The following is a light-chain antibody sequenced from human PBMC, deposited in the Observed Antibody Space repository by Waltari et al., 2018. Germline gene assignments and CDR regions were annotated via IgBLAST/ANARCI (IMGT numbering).Light chain of an antibody. J-gene: IGLJ3*02. CDR3: AAWDDSLKAWV. CDR1: SYNIGGSST. V-gene: IGLV1-44*01. Sequence: QSVLTQPPSASGTPGQRVTISCSGSSYNIGGSSTVDWYQQFPGTAPKLLIYSDNQRPSGVPDRFSGSRSGASASLAISGLQSEDEADYYCAAWDDSLKAWVFGGGTKLTVL. CDR2: SDN.